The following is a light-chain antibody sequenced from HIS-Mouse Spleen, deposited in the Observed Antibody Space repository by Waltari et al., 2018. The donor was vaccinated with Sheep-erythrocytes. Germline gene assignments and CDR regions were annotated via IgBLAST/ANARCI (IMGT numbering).Light chain of an antibody. CDR3: QQYGSSFT. CDR1: QSVSSSY. Sequence: EIVLTQSPGTLSLSPWERATLSCRSSQSVSSSYLAWYQQKPGQAPRLPIYGASSRATGIPDRFSGSGSGTDFTLTISRLEPEDFAVYYCQQYGSSFTFGPGTKVDIK. CDR2: GAS. V-gene: IGKV3-20*01. J-gene: IGKJ3*01.